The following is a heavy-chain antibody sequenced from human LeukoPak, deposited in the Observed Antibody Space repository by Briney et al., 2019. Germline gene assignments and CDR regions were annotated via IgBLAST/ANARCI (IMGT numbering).Heavy chain of an antibody. Sequence: GASVKVSCKASGYTFTSYGISWVRQAPGQGLEWMGWISAYNGNTNYAQKLQGRVTMTTDTSTSTAYMELRSLRSDDTAVYYCARRIAVRPTYYYYGMDVWGQGTTVTVSS. D-gene: IGHD6-6*01. CDR2: ISAYNGNT. J-gene: IGHJ6*02. CDR3: ARRIAVRPTYYYYGMDV. CDR1: GYTFTSYG. V-gene: IGHV1-18*01.